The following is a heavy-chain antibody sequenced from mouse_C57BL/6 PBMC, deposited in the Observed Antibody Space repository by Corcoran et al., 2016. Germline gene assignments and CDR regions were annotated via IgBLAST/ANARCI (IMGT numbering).Heavy chain of an antibody. V-gene: IGHV9-3*01. CDR2: INTYSGVP. D-gene: IGHD6-1*01. CDR3: AREPFAMDY. J-gene: IGHJ4*01. Sequence: QIQLVQSGPELKKPGETVKISCKASGYTFTTYGMSWVKQTPGKGLKWVGWINTYSGVPTYADDFKGRFAFSLETSASTAYLQINNLKNEDTAKYFCAREPFAMDYWGQGTAVTVSS. CDR1: GYTFTTYG.